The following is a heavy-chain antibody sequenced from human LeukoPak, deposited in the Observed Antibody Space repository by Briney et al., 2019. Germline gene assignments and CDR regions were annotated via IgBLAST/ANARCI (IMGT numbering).Heavy chain of an antibody. V-gene: IGHV4-61*02. D-gene: IGHD3-3*01. CDR1: GGSISSGSNY. CDR3: ARDTAYDFWSY. Sequence: SETLSLTCTVSGGSISSGSNYWSWIRQPAGKGLEWIGRIYTSGSTNYNPSLKSRVTISVDTSKNQFSLKLSSATAADTAVYYCARDTAYDFWSYWGQGTLVTVSS. CDR2: IYTSGST. J-gene: IGHJ4*02.